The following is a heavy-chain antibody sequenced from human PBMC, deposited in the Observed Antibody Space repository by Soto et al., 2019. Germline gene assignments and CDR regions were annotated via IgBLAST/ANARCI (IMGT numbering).Heavy chain of an antibody. V-gene: IGHV3-23*01. CDR2: ISGSGGST. CDR1: GFTFSSYA. D-gene: IGHD3-22*01. J-gene: IGHJ5*02. CDR3: ARSGDSSGYYKNWFDP. Sequence: GGSLRLSCAASGFTFSSYAMSWARQAPGKGLEWVSAISGSGGSTYYADSVKGRFTISRDNSKNTLYLQMNSLRAEDTAVYYCARSGDSSGYYKNWFDPWGQGTLVTSPQ.